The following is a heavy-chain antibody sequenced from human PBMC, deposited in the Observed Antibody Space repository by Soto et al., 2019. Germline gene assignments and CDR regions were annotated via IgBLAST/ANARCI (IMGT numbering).Heavy chain of an antibody. Sequence: GGSLRLCCTAAGFTFSNYAMTWVRQAPGKGLEWVSTISSSGGSTYYSDSVKGRFTTSRDNSKNTLYLQMNSLRAEDTAVYYCAKGLQYYYFDYWGQGTLVTVSS. CDR2: ISSSGGST. CDR1: GFTFSNYA. CDR3: AKGLQYYYFDY. V-gene: IGHV3-23*01. J-gene: IGHJ4*02. D-gene: IGHD4-4*01.